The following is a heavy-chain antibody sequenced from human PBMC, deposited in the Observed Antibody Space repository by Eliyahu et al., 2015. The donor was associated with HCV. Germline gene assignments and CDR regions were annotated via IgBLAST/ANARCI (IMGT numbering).Heavy chain of an antibody. Sequence: QVQLVESGGGVVQPGRSLRLSCAASGFTFSSYGMXWVRQAPGKGLXWVAVISYDGSNKYYADSVKGRFTISRDNSKNTLYLQMNSLRAEDTAVYYCAKDQGGEYCGGDCYGVDYWGQGTLVTVSS. V-gene: IGHV3-30*18. CDR2: ISYDGSNK. CDR3: AKDQGGEYCGGDCYGVDY. J-gene: IGHJ4*02. D-gene: IGHD2-21*02. CDR1: GFTFSSYG.